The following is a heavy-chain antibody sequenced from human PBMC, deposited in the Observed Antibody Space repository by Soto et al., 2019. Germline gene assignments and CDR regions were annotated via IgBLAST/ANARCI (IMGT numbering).Heavy chain of an antibody. CDR2: ISDRGGST. Sequence: GSLRLSCIVSGFTFSNFGMTWVRQAPGKGLEWVSGISDRGGSTYYADSVKGRFTISRDNSKSTLFLQMNSLAVEDTAVYYCATRGGPTAYYHAMDVWGQGTTVTVSS. V-gene: IGHV3-23*01. J-gene: IGHJ6*02. CDR3: ATRGGPTAYYHAMDV. D-gene: IGHD1-26*01. CDR1: GFTFSNFG.